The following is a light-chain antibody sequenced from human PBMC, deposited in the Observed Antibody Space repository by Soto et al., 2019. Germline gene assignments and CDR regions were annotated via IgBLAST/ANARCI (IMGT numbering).Light chain of an antibody. J-gene: IGKJ4*01. CDR1: QSVSSSY. CDR2: GAS. Sequence: EIVLTQSPGTLSFSPGERATLSCRASQSVSSSYLAWYQQKPGQAPRLLIHGASSRATGIPDRFSGSGSGTDFTLTISRLEPEDFAVYYCQQYGSSLQATLGGGTKVDIK. CDR3: QQYGSSLQAT. V-gene: IGKV3-20*01.